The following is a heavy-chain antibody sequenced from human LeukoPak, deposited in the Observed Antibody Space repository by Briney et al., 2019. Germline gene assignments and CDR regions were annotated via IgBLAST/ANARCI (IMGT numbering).Heavy chain of an antibody. V-gene: IGHV3-30*02. CDR1: GFTFSSFG. Sequence: GGSLRLSCAASGFTFSSFGMHWVRQAPGKGLEWVAFIWYGGSSQYYPDSVKGRFTISRDNSKNTLWLQMDSLRVEDTAVYYCAKEGYGGYGAFDCWGQGTLVTVSS. CDR3: AKEGYGGYGAFDC. D-gene: IGHD5-12*01. J-gene: IGHJ4*02. CDR2: IWYGGSSQ.